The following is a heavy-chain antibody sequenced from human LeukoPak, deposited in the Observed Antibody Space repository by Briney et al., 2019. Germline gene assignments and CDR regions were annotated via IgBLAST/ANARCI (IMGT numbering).Heavy chain of an antibody. J-gene: IGHJ3*02. Sequence: ASETLSLTCTVSGGSISSHYWTWIRQSPGKGLEWIGYISYSGSTNYNPSLKSRVTLSVDTSKNQFSLKLSSVTAADTAVYYCARDPTTVTKGFDIWGQGTMVTVSP. CDR2: ISYSGST. CDR1: GGSISSHY. CDR3: ARDPTTVTKGFDI. D-gene: IGHD4-17*01. V-gene: IGHV4-59*11.